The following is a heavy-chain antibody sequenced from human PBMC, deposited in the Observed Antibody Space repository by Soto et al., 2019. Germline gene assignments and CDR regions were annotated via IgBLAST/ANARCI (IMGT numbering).Heavy chain of an antibody. V-gene: IGHV1-18*01. J-gene: IGHJ4*02. CDR3: ARDEKWLPSGSYLY. CDR1: GYTFTSYG. Sequence: ASVKVSCKASGYTFTSYGISWVRQAPGQGLEWMGWISAYNGNTNYAQKLQGRVTMTTDTSTSTAYMELRSLRSDDTAVYYCARDEKWLPSGSYLYWGQGTLVTVSS. CDR2: ISAYNGNT. D-gene: IGHD3-10*01.